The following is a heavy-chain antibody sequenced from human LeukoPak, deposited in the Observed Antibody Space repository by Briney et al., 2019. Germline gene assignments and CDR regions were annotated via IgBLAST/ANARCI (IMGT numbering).Heavy chain of an antibody. CDR1: GGSISSSIYY. CDR2: VFYNGAT. CDR3: ARLNYGVLDY. J-gene: IGHJ4*02. V-gene: IGHV4-39*07. D-gene: IGHD4-11*01. Sequence: SETLSLTCIVSGGSISSSIYYWAWVRQPPGKGLEWIGTVFYNGATQYSPSLRSRVTISIDTSTNQFSLKLTSVTAADTALYYCARLNYGVLDYWGQGTLVTVSS.